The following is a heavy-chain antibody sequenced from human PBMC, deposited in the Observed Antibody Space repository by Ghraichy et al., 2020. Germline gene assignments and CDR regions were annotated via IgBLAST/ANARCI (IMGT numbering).Heavy chain of an antibody. Sequence: GDSLNISCAASAFTFSSYAMTWVRQAPGKGLEWVSTIRGSGSSTYYTDSVKGRFTISRDNSKNTLYLQMNSLRAEDTAVYYCAKDRDYYDSSGYYFNAFDIWGQGTLVTVSS. D-gene: IGHD3-22*01. CDR2: IRGSGSST. J-gene: IGHJ3*02. CDR3: AKDRDYYDSSGYYFNAFDI. CDR1: AFTFSSYA. V-gene: IGHV3-23*01.